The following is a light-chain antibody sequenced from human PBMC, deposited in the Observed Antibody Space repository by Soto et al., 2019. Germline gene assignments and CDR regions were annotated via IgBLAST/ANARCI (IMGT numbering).Light chain of an antibody. CDR2: AAA. CDR1: QSISSY. Sequence: DLQMTQSPSSLSASVGDRVTITCRAGQSISSYLNWYQQKPGKAPKVLIYAAASLQSGVPSRFSGSGSGTDFTLTISSLQPEDFATYYCQQSYTTPWTFGQGTKVEVK. V-gene: IGKV1-39*01. J-gene: IGKJ1*01. CDR3: QQSYTTPWT.